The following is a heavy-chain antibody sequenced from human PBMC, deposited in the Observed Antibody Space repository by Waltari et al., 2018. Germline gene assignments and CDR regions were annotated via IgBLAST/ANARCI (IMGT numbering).Heavy chain of an antibody. Sequence: QVQLQESGPGLVKPSETLSLTCFVSGGSISTYYWSWIRQPPGKGLEWIGYIHYTGSPNYNPSLQSRVTVSVHTSKNQFSLKRNSVTAADTAMYYCARDNNVYSYGYFDYWGQGILVTVSS. CDR2: IHYTGSP. CDR1: GGSISTYY. V-gene: IGHV4-59*01. CDR3: ARDNNVYSYGYFDY. D-gene: IGHD5-18*01. J-gene: IGHJ4*02.